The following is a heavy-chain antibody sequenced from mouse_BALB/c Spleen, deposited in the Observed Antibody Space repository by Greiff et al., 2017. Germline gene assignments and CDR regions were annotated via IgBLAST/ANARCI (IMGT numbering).Heavy chain of an antibody. D-gene: IGHD2-1*01. CDR2: ISNGGGST. CDR3: IGTGVTRGYYYAMDY. J-gene: IGHJ4*01. V-gene: IGHV5-12-2*01. CDR1: GFTFSSYT. Sequence: EVQLVESGGGLVQPGGSLKLSCAASGFTFSSYTMSWVRQTPEKRLEWVAYISNGGGSTYYPDTVKGRFTISRDNAKNTLYLQMSSLKSEDTAMYCCIGTGVTRGYYYAMDYWGQGTSVTVSS.